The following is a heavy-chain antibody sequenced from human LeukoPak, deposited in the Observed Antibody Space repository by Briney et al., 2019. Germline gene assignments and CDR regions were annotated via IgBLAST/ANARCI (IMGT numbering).Heavy chain of an antibody. V-gene: IGHV4-34*01. J-gene: IGHJ4*02. Sequence: SETLSLTCAVYGGSFSGYYWSWIRQPPGKGLEWIGEINHSGSTNYNPSLKSRVTISVDTSKNQFSLKLSSVTAADTAVYYCASRPRYYYDSSGYYFTDYWGQGTLVTVSS. CDR1: GGSFSGYY. D-gene: IGHD3-22*01. CDR3: ASRPRYYYDSSGYYFTDY. CDR2: INHSGST.